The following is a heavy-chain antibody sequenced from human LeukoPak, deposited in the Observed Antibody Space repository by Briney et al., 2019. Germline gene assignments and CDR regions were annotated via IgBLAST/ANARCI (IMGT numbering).Heavy chain of an antibody. J-gene: IGHJ4*02. D-gene: IGHD3-22*01. CDR1: GFTFSNNA. CDR2: ITGSDDST. CDR3: AKGPQLYSGYHPDY. V-gene: IGHV3-23*01. Sequence: QPGGSLRLSCAASGFTFSNNAMTWVRQAPGEGLEWVPTITGSDDSTYYADSVEGRFTISRDYSKNTVFLQLNNLRAEDTAMYYCAKGPQLYSGYHPDYWGQGTLVTVSS.